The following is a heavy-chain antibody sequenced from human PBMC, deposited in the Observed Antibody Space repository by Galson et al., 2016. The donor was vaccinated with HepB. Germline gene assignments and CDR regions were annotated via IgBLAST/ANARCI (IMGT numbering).Heavy chain of an antibody. CDR1: GFTFSSYG. D-gene: IGHD5-18*01. J-gene: IGHJ6*02. CDR2: ISYDGSNK. Sequence: SLRLSCAASGFTFSSYGMHWVRQAPGKGLEWVAVISYDGSNKYYADSVKGRFTISRDNSKNTLYLQMNSLRAEDTAVYYCAKDLCPYVDTTMVNCDGMDAWGQGTTVTVSS. CDR3: AKDLCPYVDTTMVNCDGMDA. V-gene: IGHV3-30*18.